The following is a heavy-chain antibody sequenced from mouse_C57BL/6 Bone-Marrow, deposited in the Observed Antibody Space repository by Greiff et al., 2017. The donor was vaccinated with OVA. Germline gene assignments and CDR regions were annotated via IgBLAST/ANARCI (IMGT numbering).Heavy chain of an antibody. Sequence: VQLQQPGTELVKPGASVKLSCKASGYTFTSYWMHWVKQRPGQGLEWIGNINPSNGGTNYNEKFKSKATLTVDKSSSTAYMQLSSLTSEDSAVYYCARGDYYGSSYEGAMDYWGQGTSVTVSS. J-gene: IGHJ4*01. V-gene: IGHV1-53*01. CDR1: GYTFTSYW. D-gene: IGHD1-1*01. CDR2: INPSNGGT. CDR3: ARGDYYGSSYEGAMDY.